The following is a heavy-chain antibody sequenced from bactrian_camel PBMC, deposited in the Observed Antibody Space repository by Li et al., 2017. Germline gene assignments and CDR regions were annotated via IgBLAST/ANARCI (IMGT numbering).Heavy chain of an antibody. Sequence: HVQLVESGGGLVQPGGSLKLSCTASGFLFNSAFMSWVRQAPGKGLEWVSSINGNSKNRHYSDSVKGRFTVSRDNAKNTMYLQMNNLIPEDTALYYCATGYGSSSLSNPRGQGTQVTVS. CDR1: GFLFNSAF. V-gene: IGHV3-2*01. J-gene: IGHJ4*01. CDR2: INGNSKNR. D-gene: IGHD6*01. CDR3: ATGYGSSSLSNP.